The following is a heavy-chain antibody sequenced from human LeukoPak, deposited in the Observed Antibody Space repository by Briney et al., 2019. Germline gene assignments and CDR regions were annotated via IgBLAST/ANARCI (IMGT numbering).Heavy chain of an antibody. CDR1: GFTSRNYA. J-gene: IGHJ4*02. D-gene: IGHD4-17*01. CDR2: VSGSGDST. V-gene: IGHV3-23*01. CDR3: AKNGTTTVTTYLDY. Sequence: GGSLRLSCAASGFTSRNYAMSWVRQAPGKGLEWVSAVSGSGDSTSYADSVKGRFTISRDNSKNTLYLQMNSLRAEDTAIYYCAKNGTTTVTTYLDYWGQGTLVTVSS.